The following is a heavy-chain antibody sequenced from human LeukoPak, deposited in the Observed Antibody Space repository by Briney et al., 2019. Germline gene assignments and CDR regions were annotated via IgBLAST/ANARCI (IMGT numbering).Heavy chain of an antibody. J-gene: IGHJ4*02. CDR2: ISSSSTYM. V-gene: IGHV3-21*01. CDR3: AREDSWYFDY. Sequence: GGSLRLSCAASGFTFSSYTMNWVRQAPGRGLEWVSCISSSSTYMLYADSAKGRFTISRDNAKNTLYLQMNSLRPEDTAVYYCAREDSWYFDYWGQGTLVTVSS. D-gene: IGHD2-15*01. CDR1: GFTFSSYT.